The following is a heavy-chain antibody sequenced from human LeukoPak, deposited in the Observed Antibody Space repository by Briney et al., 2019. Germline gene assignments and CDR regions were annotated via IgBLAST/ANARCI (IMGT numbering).Heavy chain of an antibody. Sequence: GGSLRFSCEASGFSFTNTWMSWVRQAPGKGLEWVGRVKSKADDGTTDYAAPVQGRFTISRDDSKNTLSLQMNSLKTEDTAVYYCATEGGSGSYYGDDAFDMWGQGTMVTVSS. CDR1: GFSFTNTW. V-gene: IGHV3-15*01. CDR2: VKSKADDGTT. D-gene: IGHD3-10*01. CDR3: ATEGGSGSYYGDDAFDM. J-gene: IGHJ3*02.